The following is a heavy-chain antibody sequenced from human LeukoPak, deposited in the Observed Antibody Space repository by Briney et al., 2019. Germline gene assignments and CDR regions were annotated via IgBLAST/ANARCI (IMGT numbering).Heavy chain of an antibody. V-gene: IGHV3-74*01. D-gene: IGHD2/OR15-2a*01. CDR3: VSFYETY. Sequence: PGGSLRLSCVASGFTFSSRWMHWVRQAPGKGLVWVSHINSDGSWTSYADSVKGRFTISKDNAKNTVYLQMSNLRVEDTAVYYCVSFYETYWGRGTLVTVSS. J-gene: IGHJ4*02. CDR1: GFTFSSRW. CDR2: INSDGSWT.